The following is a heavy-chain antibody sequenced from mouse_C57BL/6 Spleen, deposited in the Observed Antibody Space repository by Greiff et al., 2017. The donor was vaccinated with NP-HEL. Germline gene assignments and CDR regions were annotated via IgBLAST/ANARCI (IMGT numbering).Heavy chain of an antibody. CDR2: IDPSDSYT. Sequence: VQLQQPGAELVRPGTSVKLSCKASGYTFTSYWMHWVKQRPGQGLEWIGVIDPSDSYTNYNQKFKGKATLTVDTSSSTAYMQLSSLTSEDSAVYYCAPTAQATSFAYWGQGTLVTVSA. V-gene: IGHV1-59*01. D-gene: IGHD3-2*02. J-gene: IGHJ3*01. CDR3: APTAQATSFAY. CDR1: GYTFTSYW.